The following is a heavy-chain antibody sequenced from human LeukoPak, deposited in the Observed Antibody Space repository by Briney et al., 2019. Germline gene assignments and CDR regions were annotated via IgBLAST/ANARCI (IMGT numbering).Heavy chain of an antibody. CDR1: GFTFSSYA. CDR2: ISGSGGST. V-gene: IGHV3-23*01. J-gene: IGHJ5*02. D-gene: IGHD2-15*01. CDR3: AKGDCSGGSCYPLPSWFDP. Sequence: GGSLRLSCAASGFTFSSYAMTWVRQAPGKGLEWVSAISGSGGSTYYADSVKGRFTISRDNSKNTLYLQMNSLRAEDTAVYYCAKGDCSGGSCYPLPSWFDPWGQGTLVTVSS.